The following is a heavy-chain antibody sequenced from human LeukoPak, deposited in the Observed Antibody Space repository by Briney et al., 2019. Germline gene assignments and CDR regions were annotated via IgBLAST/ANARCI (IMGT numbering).Heavy chain of an antibody. Sequence: PSEALSLTCTVSGGSIYSSSYYWGWIRQPPGKGLEWIGSIYYTGSTYYNPSLKSRVTISVDTSKNQFSLRLSSVTAADTAVYYCARTTGSFYFYYYMDVWGKGTTVTVSS. J-gene: IGHJ6*03. V-gene: IGHV4-39*07. CDR1: GGSIYSSSYY. CDR2: IYYTGST. D-gene: IGHD1-26*01. CDR3: ARTTGSFYFYYYMDV.